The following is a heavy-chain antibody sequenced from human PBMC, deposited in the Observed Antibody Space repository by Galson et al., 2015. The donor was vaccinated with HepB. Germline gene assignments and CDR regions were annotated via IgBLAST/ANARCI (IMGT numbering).Heavy chain of an antibody. CDR2: INSDGSST. V-gene: IGHV3-74*01. Sequence: SLRLSCAASGFTFSSYWMHWVRQAPGKGLVWVSRINSDGSSTSYADSVKGRFTISRDNAKNTLYLQMNSLRAEDTAVYYCTSQLGYCSNTICPTWGQGTLVTVSS. D-gene: IGHD2-2*01. CDR3: TSQLGYCSNTICPT. CDR1: GFTFSSYW. J-gene: IGHJ4*02.